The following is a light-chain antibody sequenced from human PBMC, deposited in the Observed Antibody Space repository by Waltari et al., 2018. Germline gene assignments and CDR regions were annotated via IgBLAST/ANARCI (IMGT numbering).Light chain of an antibody. CDR3: AAWDDSLSGPVV. Sequence: GQRVTISCSGSSSNIGSNYVYWYQQLPGTTPKLLIYRNNQRPSGVPDRFSGSKSGTSASLAISGLRSEDEADYYCAAWDDSLSGPVVLGGGTKLTVL. CDR2: RNN. J-gene: IGLJ2*01. V-gene: IGLV1-47*01. CDR1: SSNIGSNY.